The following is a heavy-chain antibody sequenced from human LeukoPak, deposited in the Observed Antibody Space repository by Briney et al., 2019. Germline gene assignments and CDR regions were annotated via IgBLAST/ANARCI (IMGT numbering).Heavy chain of an antibody. CDR2: INHSGST. Sequence: SETLSLTCTVSGGSISTYYWTWIRQPPGKGLEWIGEINHSGSTNYNPSLKSRVTISVDTSKNQFSLKLSSVTAADTAVYYCAPAPYFDYWGQGTLVTVSS. CDR1: GGSISTYY. J-gene: IGHJ4*02. CDR3: APAPYFDY. V-gene: IGHV4-34*01.